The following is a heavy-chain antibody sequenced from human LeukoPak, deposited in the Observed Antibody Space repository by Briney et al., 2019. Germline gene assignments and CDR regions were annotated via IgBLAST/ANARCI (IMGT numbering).Heavy chain of an antibody. J-gene: IGHJ4*02. CDR3: ASSPEDDYYDSSGRPTFFDY. V-gene: IGHV4-59*01. D-gene: IGHD3-22*01. CDR2: IYYSGST. Sequence: SETLSLTCTVSGGSISSYYWSWIRQPPGKGLEWIGYIYYSGSTNYNPSLKSRVTISVDTSKNQFSLKLSSVTAADTAVYYCASSPEDDYYDSSGRPTFFDYWGQGTLVTVSS. CDR1: GGSISSYY.